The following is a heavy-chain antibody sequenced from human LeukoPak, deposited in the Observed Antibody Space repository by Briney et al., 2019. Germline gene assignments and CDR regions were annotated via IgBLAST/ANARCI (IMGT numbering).Heavy chain of an antibody. V-gene: IGHV4-61*02. J-gene: IGHJ4*02. CDR1: GGSITSGNYY. D-gene: IGHD1-26*01. CDR2: IYASGST. CDR3: ARDYSGSYFDY. Sequence: PSETLSLTCTVSGGSITSGNYYWSWIRQPAGKGVEWIGRIYASGSTNYNPSLKSRVTISVDTSKNHFSLKLSSVTAADTAVYYCARDYSGSYFDYWGRGTLVTVSA.